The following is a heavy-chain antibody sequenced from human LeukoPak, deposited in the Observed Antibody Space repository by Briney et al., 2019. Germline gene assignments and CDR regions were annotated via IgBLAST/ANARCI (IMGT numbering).Heavy chain of an antibody. CDR1: GFTFSNYG. Sequence: GGSLRLSCVSSGFTFSNYGMHWVRQAPGKGLEWVALIWHDGSNKYYADSVRGRVTISRDNSKSTLYLQMNSLTAEDTAVYFCAKDGDAYIEYYYYMDVWGKGTTVTVSS. V-gene: IGHV3-33*06. J-gene: IGHJ6*03. CDR3: AKDGDAYIEYYYYMDV. CDR2: IWHDGSNK. D-gene: IGHD5-24*01.